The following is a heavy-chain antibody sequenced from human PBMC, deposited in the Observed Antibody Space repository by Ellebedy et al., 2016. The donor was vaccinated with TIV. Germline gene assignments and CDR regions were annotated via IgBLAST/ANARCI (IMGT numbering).Heavy chain of an antibody. CDR3: ARGEHIMATTFDY. Sequence: SETLSLTCTVSGGSISSSSYYWGWIRQPPGKGLEWIGSIYYSGSTYYNPSLKSRVTISVDTSKNQFSLKLSSVTAADTAMYYCARGEHIMATTFDYWGQGTLVTVSS. J-gene: IGHJ4*02. CDR1: GGSISSSSYY. V-gene: IGHV4-39*07. D-gene: IGHD5-12*01. CDR2: IYYSGST.